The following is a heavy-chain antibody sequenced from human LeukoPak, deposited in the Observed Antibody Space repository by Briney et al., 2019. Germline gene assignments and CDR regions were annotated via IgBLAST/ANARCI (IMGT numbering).Heavy chain of an antibody. CDR1: GGSISSDY. J-gene: IGHJ4*02. D-gene: IGHD5-18*01. CDR2: IYTSGST. CDR3: ARAGYSYGYYYFDY. Sequence: SETLSLTCTGSGGSISSDYWSWIRQPAGKGLEWIGRIYTSGSTNCNPSLKSRVTMSLDTSKNQFSLKLSSVTAADTAMYYCARAGYSYGYYYFDYWGQGTLVTVSS. V-gene: IGHV4-4*07.